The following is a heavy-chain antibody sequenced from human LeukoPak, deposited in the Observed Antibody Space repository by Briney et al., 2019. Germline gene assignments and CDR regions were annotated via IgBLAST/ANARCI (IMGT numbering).Heavy chain of an antibody. CDR1: GASVISSSYY. V-gene: IGHV4-39*01. CDR3: ARRNLMWSWFDP. J-gene: IGHJ5*02. CDR2: INYSGNI. Sequence: SETLSLTCTVSGASVISSSYYWGWIRQPPGKGLDWIASINYSGNIYYNPSLKSRVTISVDTSKNQVSLRLSSVTAADTAVYFCARRNLMWSWFDPWGQGTLVTVSP. D-gene: IGHD1-14*01.